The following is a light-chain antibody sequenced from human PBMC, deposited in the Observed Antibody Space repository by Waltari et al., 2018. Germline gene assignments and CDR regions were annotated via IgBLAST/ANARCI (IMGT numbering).Light chain of an antibody. CDR3: QTWGTGIWV. J-gene: IGLJ3*02. Sequence: QLVLTQSPSASASLGASVSLTCTLSSGHSYYAIAWHQQQPQKGPRYLMKVNSDGSHTKGDGIPDRFPGSSSGAERYLTISSLQSEDAADYYCQTWGTGIWVFGGGTKLTVL. V-gene: IGLV4-69*01. CDR1: SGHSYYA. CDR2: VNSDGSH.